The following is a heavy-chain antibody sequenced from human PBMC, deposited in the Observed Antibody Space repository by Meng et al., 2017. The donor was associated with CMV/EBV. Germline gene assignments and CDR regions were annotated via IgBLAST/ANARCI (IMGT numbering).Heavy chain of an antibody. CDR1: RDPFTDYN. J-gene: IGHJ5*02. CDR2: INPNSGDT. V-gene: IGHV1-2*02. Sequence: QVHLVQLRAYLRQPGAPMKVSRKASRDPFTDYNMHWVRQAPGQGLEWIGCINPNSGDTNYAQKFQGRVTMTRDTSISTAYMELSRLRSDDTAVYYCTRDAHLTTVTPNWFDPWGQGTLVTVSS. D-gene: IGHD4-17*01. CDR3: TRDAHLTTVTPNWFDP.